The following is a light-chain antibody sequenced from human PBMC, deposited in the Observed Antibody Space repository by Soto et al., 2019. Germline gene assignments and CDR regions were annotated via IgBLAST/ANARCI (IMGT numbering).Light chain of an antibody. J-gene: IGKJ1*01. CDR3: QHYSASLWT. CDR1: QTISSSY. CDR2: GTS. Sequence: EIVLTQSPGTLSLSPGVRATLSCRASQTISSSYLAWYQQKPGQAPRLLIYGTSSRATGIPDRFSGSGSGTDFTLTISRLEPEDFAVYYCQHYSASLWTFGQGTKVDIK. V-gene: IGKV3-20*01.